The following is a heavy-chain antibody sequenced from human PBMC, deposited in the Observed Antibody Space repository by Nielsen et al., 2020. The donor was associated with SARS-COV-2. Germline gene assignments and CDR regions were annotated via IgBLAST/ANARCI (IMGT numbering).Heavy chain of an antibody. CDR3: ARGDTAMALFDY. CDR2: VNYRGGT. Sequence: SETLSLTCAVYGGSFGGYYWSWIRQPPGKGLEWIGEVNYRGGTNYNPSLKSRVTISMDASKNQFSLKLSSVTAADTAVYYCARGDTAMALFDYWGQGTLVTVSS. D-gene: IGHD5-18*01. CDR1: GGSFGGYY. V-gene: IGHV4-34*01. J-gene: IGHJ4*02.